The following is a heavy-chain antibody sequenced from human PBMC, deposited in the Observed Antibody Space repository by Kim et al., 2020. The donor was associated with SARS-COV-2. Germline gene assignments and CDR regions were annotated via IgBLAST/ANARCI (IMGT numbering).Heavy chain of an antibody. CDR2: IGTAGDT. CDR1: GFTFSSYD. J-gene: IGHJ5*02. D-gene: IGHD6-19*01. V-gene: IGHV3-13*01. CDR3: ARARGSGWYSEGWFDP. Sequence: GGSLRLSCAASGFTFSSYDMHWVRQATGKGLEWVSAIGTAGDTYYPGSVKGRFTISRENAKNSLYLQMNSLRAGDTAVYYCARARGSGWYSEGWFDPWGQGTLVTVSS.